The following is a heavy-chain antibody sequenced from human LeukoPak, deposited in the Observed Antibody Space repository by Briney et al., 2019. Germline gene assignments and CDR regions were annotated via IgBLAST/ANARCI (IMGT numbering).Heavy chain of an antibody. CDR3: AGERGEEYSSGWYKRNYFDN. CDR1: GGSISSSSYY. J-gene: IGHJ4*02. CDR2: IYYSGST. D-gene: IGHD6-19*01. V-gene: IGHV4-39*07. Sequence: SETLSLTCTVSGGSISSSSYYWGWIRQPPGKGLGWIGSIYYSGSTYYNPSLESRVAISADMSKNQFSLKLTSVTGADTAVYYCAGERGEEYSSGWYKRNYFDNWGQGIRVTVSS.